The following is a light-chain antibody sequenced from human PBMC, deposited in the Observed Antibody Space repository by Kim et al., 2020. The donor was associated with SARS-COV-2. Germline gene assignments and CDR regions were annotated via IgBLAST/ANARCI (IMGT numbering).Light chain of an antibody. CDR2: AAS. CDR1: QDIKNN. Sequence: ASVGDRVTMTCRASQDIKNNLVWFQQKPGKAPRPLIYAASSLQSGVPSKFSGSGSGTDFTLTISSLQPEDFATYYCQQYQSYPVTFGQGTRLEIK. J-gene: IGKJ5*01. V-gene: IGKV1-16*02. CDR3: QQYQSYPVT.